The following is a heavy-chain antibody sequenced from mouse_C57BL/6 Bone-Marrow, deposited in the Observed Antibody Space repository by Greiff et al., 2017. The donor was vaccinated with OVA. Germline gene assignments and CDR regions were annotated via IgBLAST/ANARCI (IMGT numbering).Heavy chain of an antibody. V-gene: IGHV1-78*01. Sequence: QVQLQQSDAELVKPGASVKISCTVSGYTFTDHTIHWLKQRPEQGLEWIGYIYPRDGSTKYNEKFKGKATLTADKSSSTAYMQLNSLTSEDSAVYVCARYDYGSSPYWYFDVWGTGTTVTVSS. J-gene: IGHJ1*03. CDR1: GYTFTDHT. D-gene: IGHD1-1*01. CDR2: IYPRDGST. CDR3: ARYDYGSSPYWYFDV.